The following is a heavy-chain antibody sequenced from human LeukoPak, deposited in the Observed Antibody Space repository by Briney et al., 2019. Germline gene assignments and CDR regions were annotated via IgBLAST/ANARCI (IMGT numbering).Heavy chain of an antibody. CDR3: ATSDDARIAHFDH. D-gene: IGHD2-21*01. CDR1: GVSMSAYQ. CDR2: INTKGET. V-gene: IGHV4-4*09. Sequence: PSETLSLTCTVSGVSMSAYQWSWVRQSPEKGLEWIGCINTKGETSYNPSVKSRVTTSVDTSKSPFSLRLTSLTAADTAVYYCATSDDARIAHFDHWGQGAPVTVSS. J-gene: IGHJ4*02.